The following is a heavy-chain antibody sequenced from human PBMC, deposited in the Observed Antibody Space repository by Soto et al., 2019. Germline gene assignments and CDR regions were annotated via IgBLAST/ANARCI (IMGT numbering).Heavy chain of an antibody. D-gene: IGHD2-8*01. Sequence: PGGSLRLSCAASGFTFSSYSMNWVRQAPGKGLEWVLSISSSSSYTYYADSVKGRFTVSRDNAKNTLYLQMNSLRVDDTAVYYCARDTNGFHYWGQGTLVTVSS. CDR1: GFTFSSYS. CDR3: ARDTNGFHY. J-gene: IGHJ4*02. V-gene: IGHV3-21*01. CDR2: ISSSSSYT.